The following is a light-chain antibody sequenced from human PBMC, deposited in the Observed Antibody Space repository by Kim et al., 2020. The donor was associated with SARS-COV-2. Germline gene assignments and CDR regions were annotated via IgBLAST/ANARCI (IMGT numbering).Light chain of an antibody. CDR2: RNN. CDR3: AAWDDSLIAYA. Sequence: ELTQPPSASGTPGQRVTISCSGSSSNIGSNFVYWYQQLPGTAPKLLMYRNNHRPSGVPDRFSGSKSGTSASLAISGLRSEDEADYYCAAWDDSLIAYAFGTGTKVTVL. CDR1: SSNIGSNF. J-gene: IGLJ1*01. V-gene: IGLV1-47*01.